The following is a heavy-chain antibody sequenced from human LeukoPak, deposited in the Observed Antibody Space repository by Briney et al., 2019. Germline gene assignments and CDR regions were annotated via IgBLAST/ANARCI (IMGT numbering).Heavy chain of an antibody. CDR2: IYYSGST. CDR1: GGSISSSSYY. D-gene: IGHD3-22*01. J-gene: IGHJ4*02. V-gene: IGHV4-39*07. CDR3: ARDKDYYDSSSRFDY. Sequence: SSETLSLTCTVSGGSISSSSYYWGWIRQPPGKGLEWIGSIYYSGSTYYNPSLKSRVTISVDTSKNQFSLKLSSVTAADTAVYYCARDKDYYDSSSRFDYWGQGTLVTVSS.